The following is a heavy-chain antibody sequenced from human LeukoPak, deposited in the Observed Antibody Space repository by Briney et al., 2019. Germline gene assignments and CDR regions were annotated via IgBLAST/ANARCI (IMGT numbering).Heavy chain of an antibody. J-gene: IGHJ4*02. CDR1: GGSISSGDYY. CDR3: ARDREAARFDY. D-gene: IGHD6-6*01. Sequence: SETLSPTCTVSGGSISSGDYYWSWIRQPPGKGLEWIGYIYYSGSTYYNPSLKSRVTISVDTSKNQFSLKLSSVTAADTAVYYCARDREAARFDYWGQGTLVTVSS. CDR2: IYYSGST. V-gene: IGHV4-30-4*08.